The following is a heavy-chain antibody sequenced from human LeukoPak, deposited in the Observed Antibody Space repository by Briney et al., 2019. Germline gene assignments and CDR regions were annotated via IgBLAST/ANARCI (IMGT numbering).Heavy chain of an antibody. V-gene: IGHV4-38-2*02. Sequence: SETLSLTCSVSGHSISSDYYWGWIRQPPGRGLEWIGSIYHNGVTYYNPSLMSRVTISLDASKNQFSLKLSSVTAADTAVYYCARESIAVAGYNWFDPWGQGTLVTVSS. CDR3: ARESIAVAGYNWFDP. CDR2: IYHNGVT. J-gene: IGHJ5*02. D-gene: IGHD6-19*01. CDR1: GHSISSDYY.